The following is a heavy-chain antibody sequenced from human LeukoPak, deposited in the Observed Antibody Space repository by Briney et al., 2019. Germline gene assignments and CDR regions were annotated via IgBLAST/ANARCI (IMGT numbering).Heavy chain of an antibody. CDR3: ARERYSSGNWFDP. CDR2: IIPIFGTA. D-gene: IGHD6-25*01. CDR1: GGTFSSYA. J-gene: IGHJ5*02. Sequence: SVKVSCKASGGTFSSYAISWVRQAPGQGLEWMGGIIPIFGTANYAQKFQGRVTITADESTSTAYMELSSLRSEDTAVYYCARERYSSGNWFDPWGQGTLVAVSS. V-gene: IGHV1-69*13.